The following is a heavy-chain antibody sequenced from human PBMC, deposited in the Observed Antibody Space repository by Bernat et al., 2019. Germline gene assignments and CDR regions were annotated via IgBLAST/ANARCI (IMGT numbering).Heavy chain of an antibody. CDR3: ARRPQGVPPDF. CDR1: GESFSGFY. Sequence: QVQLDQWGAGLLKPSETLSLTCAVYGESFSGFYWTWNRQSPGKGPEWIGEVQHSGTSTYNLSLESRVTISADASKNQFSLKLTSVTAADTAIYYCARRPQGVPPDFWGQGTRVTVSS. CDR2: VQHSGTS. D-gene: IGHD3/OR15-3a*01. J-gene: IGHJ4*02. V-gene: IGHV4-34*01.